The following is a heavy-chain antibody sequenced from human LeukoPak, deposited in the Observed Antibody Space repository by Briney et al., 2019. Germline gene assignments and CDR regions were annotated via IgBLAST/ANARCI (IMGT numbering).Heavy chain of an antibody. D-gene: IGHD2-21*02. J-gene: IGHJ4*02. Sequence: GGSLRLSCAASGFTFNIHWMTWVRQAPGKGLEWVSYISSSSSTIYYADSVKGRFTISRDNAKNSLYLQMNSLRAEDTAVYYCARRSGNFDWGQGTLVTVSS. CDR1: GFTFNIHW. CDR2: ISSSSSTI. CDR3: ARRSGNFD. V-gene: IGHV3-48*01.